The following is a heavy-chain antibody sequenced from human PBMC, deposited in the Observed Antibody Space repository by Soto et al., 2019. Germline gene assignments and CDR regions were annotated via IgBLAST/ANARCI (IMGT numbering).Heavy chain of an antibody. J-gene: IGHJ5*02. CDR3: AREGSNRERAASRVLAIDP. CDR2: INPNSGGT. Sequence: SVKVACKPSGYTFTGYYMHWVRQAPGQGPEWMGWINPNSGGTNYAQKFQGRVTMTRDTSISTAYMELSRLRSDDTAVYYCAREGSNRERAASRVLAIDPWGQGTLVTVSS. V-gene: IGHV1-2*02. D-gene: IGHD1-1*01. CDR1: GYTFTGYY.